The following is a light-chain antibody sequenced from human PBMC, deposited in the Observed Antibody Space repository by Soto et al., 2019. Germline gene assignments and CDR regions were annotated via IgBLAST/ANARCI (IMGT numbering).Light chain of an antibody. CDR2: RNT. Sequence: QSVLTQPPSASGTPGQTVTISCSGSTSNIGNNFISWYQQLPGTAPKLLIYRNTQRPSGVPDRFSASKSGTSASLAISGLRSEDEADYYCGAWDGSLSDWVFGGGPKLTVL. CDR3: GAWDGSLSDWV. V-gene: IGLV1-47*01. CDR1: TSNIGNNF. J-gene: IGLJ3*02.